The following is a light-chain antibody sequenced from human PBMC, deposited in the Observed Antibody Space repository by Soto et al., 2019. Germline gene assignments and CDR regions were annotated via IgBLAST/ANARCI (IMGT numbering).Light chain of an antibody. CDR1: SSDVGGYNY. CDR3: SSYTSSTTWV. CDR2: EVT. Sequence: QSVLTQPASVSGSPGQSITISCTGTSSDVGGYNYVSWYQHHPGKAPKLMIYEVTNRPSGLSNRFSGSKSGNTASLTISGLQAEDEADYYCSSYTSSTTWVFGGGTKLTVL. J-gene: IGLJ3*02. V-gene: IGLV2-14*01.